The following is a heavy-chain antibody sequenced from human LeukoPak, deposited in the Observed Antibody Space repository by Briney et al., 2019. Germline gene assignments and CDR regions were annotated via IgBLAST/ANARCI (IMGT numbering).Heavy chain of an antibody. D-gene: IGHD3-22*01. CDR3: ARHRPHYYDSSGYTFDY. CDR2: IKQDGSEK. Sequence: GGSLRLSCAASGFTFSSYWMSWVRQAPGKGLEWVANIKQDGSEKYYVDSVKGRFTISRDNAKNSLYLQMNSLRAEDTAVYYCARHRPHYYDSSGYTFDYWGQGTLVTVSS. CDR1: GFTFSSYW. J-gene: IGHJ4*02. V-gene: IGHV3-7*01.